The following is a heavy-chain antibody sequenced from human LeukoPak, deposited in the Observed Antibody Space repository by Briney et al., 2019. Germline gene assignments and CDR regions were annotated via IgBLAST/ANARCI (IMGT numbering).Heavy chain of an antibody. J-gene: IGHJ4*02. D-gene: IGHD3-10*01. Sequence: GGSLGLSCAASGFTFSNYGMHWVRQAPGKGLEWVAVIWYDGSNKYYADSVKGRFVISRDDSKNTLYLEMNSLRADDTAVYHCARGAGTGSKYDHWGQGTLVTVSS. V-gene: IGHV3-33*01. CDR2: IWYDGSNK. CDR1: GFTFSNYG. CDR3: ARGAGTGSKYDH.